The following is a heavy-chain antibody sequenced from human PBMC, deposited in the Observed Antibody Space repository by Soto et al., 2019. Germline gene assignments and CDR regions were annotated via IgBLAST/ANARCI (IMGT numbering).Heavy chain of an antibody. D-gene: IGHD3-10*01. CDR2: IIPIFGTA. CDR3: ARASFGTIPDSRLFDY. Sequence: ASVKVSCKASGGTLSSYAISWVRQAPGQGLEWMGGIIPIFGTANYAQKFQGRVTITADKSTSTAYMELSSLRSEDTAVYYCARASFGTIPDSRLFDYRGQGTLVTVSS. V-gene: IGHV1-69*06. J-gene: IGHJ4*02. CDR1: GGTLSSYA.